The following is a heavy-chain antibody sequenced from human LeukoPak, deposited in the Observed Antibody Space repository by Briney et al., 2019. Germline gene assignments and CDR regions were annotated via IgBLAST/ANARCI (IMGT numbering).Heavy chain of an antibody. CDR2: ISAYNGNT. CDR1: GYTFTSYG. Sequence: ASVKVSCKASGYTFTSYGISWVRQAPGQGLEWMGWISAYNGNTNYAQKLQGRVTMTTDTSTSTAYMELRSLRSDDTAVYYCARDSAKYDFWSGYYLEAFDIWGQGTMVTVSS. CDR3: ARDSAKYDFWSGYYLEAFDI. V-gene: IGHV1-18*01. J-gene: IGHJ3*02. D-gene: IGHD3-3*01.